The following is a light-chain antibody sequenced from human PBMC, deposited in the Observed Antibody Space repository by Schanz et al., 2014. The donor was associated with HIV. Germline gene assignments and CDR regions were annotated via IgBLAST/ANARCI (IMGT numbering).Light chain of an antibody. CDR1: SSDVGGYKY. CDR3: CSYAGTSTFVV. V-gene: IGLV2-14*01. CDR2: DVD. Sequence: QSALTQPASVSGSPGQSITISCTGTSSDVGGYKYVPWYQQYPGKAPKLIIFDVDNRPSGVSWRFSASKSGNTASLTISGLQAEDEADYYCCSYAGTSTFVVFGGGTKLTVL. J-gene: IGLJ2*01.